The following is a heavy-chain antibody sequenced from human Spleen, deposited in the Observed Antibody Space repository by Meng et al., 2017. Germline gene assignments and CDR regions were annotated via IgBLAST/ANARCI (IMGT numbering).Heavy chain of an antibody. D-gene: IGHD3-22*01. CDR1: GGSISSGTNY. J-gene: IGHJ4*02. CDR3: AGDVSESSGNYYFDY. CDR2: IYTSGST. Sequence: SETLSPTCLLSGGSISSGTNYWSWIRQPAGKGLEWIGRIYTSGSTTYNPSLKSRVTISVDTSKNQFSLKLSSVTDADTAMYYCAGDVSESSGNYYFDYWGQGTLVTVSS. V-gene: IGHV4-61*02.